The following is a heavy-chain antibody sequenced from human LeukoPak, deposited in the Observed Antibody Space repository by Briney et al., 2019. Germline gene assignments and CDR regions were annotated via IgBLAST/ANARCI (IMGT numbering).Heavy chain of an antibody. D-gene: IGHD2/OR15-2a*01. CDR2: INHSGST. J-gene: IGHJ4*02. Sequence: SETLSLTCAVYGGSFSGYYWSWIRQPPGKGLEWIGEINHSGSTNYNPSLKSRVTISVDTSKNQFSLKLTSVTAADTALYYCASEYCTSSTCRFDSWGQGTLVTVSS. V-gene: IGHV4-34*01. CDR1: GGSFSGYY. CDR3: ASEYCTSSTCRFDS.